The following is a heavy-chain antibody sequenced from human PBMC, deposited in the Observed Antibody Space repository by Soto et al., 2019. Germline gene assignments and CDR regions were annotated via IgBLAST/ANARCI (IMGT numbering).Heavy chain of an antibody. Sequence: PSETLSLTCAVSGASVSSTYWWSWVRQPPGKGPEWIGEINHRGSANYNPSLRSRVTMSVDISKSQFSLRLTSVTAADTAVYYFLWYYAASRPYF. CDR1: GASVSSTYW. D-gene: IGHD3-16*01. V-gene: IGHV4-4*02. CDR3: LWYYAASRPYF. J-gene: IGHJ1*01. CDR2: INHRGSA.